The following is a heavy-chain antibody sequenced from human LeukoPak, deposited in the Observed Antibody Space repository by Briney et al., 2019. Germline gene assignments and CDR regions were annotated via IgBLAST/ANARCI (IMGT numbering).Heavy chain of an antibody. V-gene: IGHV3-23*01. CDR1: GFTFSSYA. CDR3: AKLLEGMTTVTGDAFDI. CDR2: ISGSGGST. D-gene: IGHD4-17*01. J-gene: IGHJ3*02. Sequence: RGSLRLSCAASGFTFSSYAMSWVRQAPGKGLEWVSAISGSGGSTYYADSVKGRFTISRDNSKNTLYLQMNSLRAEDTAVYYCAKLLEGMTTVTGDAFDIWGQGTMVTVSS.